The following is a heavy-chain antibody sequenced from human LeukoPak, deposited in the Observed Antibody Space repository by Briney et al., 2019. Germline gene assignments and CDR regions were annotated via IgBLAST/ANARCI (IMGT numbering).Heavy chain of an antibody. J-gene: IGHJ4*02. CDR2: IYYSGST. D-gene: IGHD3-10*01. CDR1: GGSISSSSYY. CDR3: ASSMVRGANFDY. V-gene: IGHV4-39*07. Sequence: SETLSLTCTVSGGSISSSSYYWGWIRQPPGKGLEWIGSIYYSGSTYYNPSLKSRVTISVDTSKNQFSLKLSSMTAADTAVYYCASSMVRGANFDYWGQGTLVTVSS.